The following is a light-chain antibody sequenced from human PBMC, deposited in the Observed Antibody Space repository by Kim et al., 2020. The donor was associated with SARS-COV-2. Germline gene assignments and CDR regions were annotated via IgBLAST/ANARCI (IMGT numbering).Light chain of an antibody. J-gene: IGLJ1*01. V-gene: IGLV3-1*01. CDR2: QNL. CDR1: NLENKY. Sequence: GDPGETASVTSTRENLENKYGYKKQRKPAQTPVLVNYQNLKGPSGIPVRFSGSNSGNTATLTIGGTEGLDEADYYCQARNSRNYVFGAGTKLTVL. CDR3: QARNSRNYV.